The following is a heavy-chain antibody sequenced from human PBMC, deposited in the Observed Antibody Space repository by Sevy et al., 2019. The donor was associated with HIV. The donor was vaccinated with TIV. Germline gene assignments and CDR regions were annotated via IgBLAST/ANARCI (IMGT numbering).Heavy chain of an antibody. Sequence: GGSLRVSCAASGFTFSDYNMNWVRQAPGKGLERVSYISGLSNYIYYADSVKGRFSISRDNAKNSLSLQMNSLRAEDTALYYCARGVRTYDAFDLWGQGTMVTVSS. CDR3: ARGVRTYDAFDL. D-gene: IGHD6-6*01. J-gene: IGHJ3*01. CDR2: ISGLSNYI. V-gene: IGHV3-21*01. CDR1: GFTFSDYN.